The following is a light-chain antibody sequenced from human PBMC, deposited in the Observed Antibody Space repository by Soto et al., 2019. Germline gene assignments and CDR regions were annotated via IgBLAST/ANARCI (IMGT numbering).Light chain of an antibody. Sequence: QAVVTQSSSASASLGSSVKLTCTLNSGHTTYIIAWHQQQPGKAPRYLMKLEGSGNYNKGSGVPDRFSGSSSGADRYLVISNLQFEDEADYYCETWDRDTRVFGGGTKVTVL. CDR1: SGHTTYI. J-gene: IGLJ3*02. CDR2: LEGSGNY. V-gene: IGLV4-60*02. CDR3: ETWDRDTRV.